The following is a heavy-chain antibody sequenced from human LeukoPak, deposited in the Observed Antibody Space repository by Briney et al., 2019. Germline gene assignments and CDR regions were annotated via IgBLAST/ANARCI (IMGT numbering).Heavy chain of an antibody. J-gene: IGHJ4*02. Sequence: GGSLRLSCAASGFTFSSYWMSWVRQAPGKGLEWVANIKQDGSEKYYVDSVKGRFTISRDNAKNSLYLQMNSLSAEDTAVYYCARGLTALRFLEWPSRANYYYFDYWGQGTLVTVSS. CDR3: ARGLTALRFLEWPSRANYYYFDY. CDR1: GFTFSSYW. CDR2: IKQDGSEK. D-gene: IGHD3-3*01. V-gene: IGHV3-7*01.